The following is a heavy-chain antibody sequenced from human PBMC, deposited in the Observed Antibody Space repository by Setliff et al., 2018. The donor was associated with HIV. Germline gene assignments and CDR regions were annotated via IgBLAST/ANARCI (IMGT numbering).Heavy chain of an antibody. CDR2: IYYIGGA. CDR3: ASGEYSYGYRFDY. D-gene: IGHD5-18*01. CDR1: GGSINSGGYY. J-gene: IGHJ4*02. V-gene: IGHV4-31*03. Sequence: LTCTVSGGSINSGGYYWTWVRQHPGEGLQWIGYIYYIGGAYYNPSLKSRVTISLDTSKNHFSLNLSSVTAADTAVYYCASGEYSYGYRFDYWGQGTLVTVSS.